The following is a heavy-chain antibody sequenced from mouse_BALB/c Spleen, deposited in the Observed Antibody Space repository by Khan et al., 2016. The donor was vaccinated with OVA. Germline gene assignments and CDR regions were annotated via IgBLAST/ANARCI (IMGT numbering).Heavy chain of an antibody. CDR2: INPTSGFT. CDR1: GYTFTTYW. V-gene: IGHV1-7*01. Sequence: QMQLEESGAELAKPGASVKMSCKASGYTFTTYWMHWVKQRPGQGLEWIGYINPTSGFTDYNQKFKDKATLTADKSSSTAYMQLSSLTSDDSAVYYCARDRIDYWGQGTTVTVSS. CDR3: ARDRIDY. J-gene: IGHJ2*01.